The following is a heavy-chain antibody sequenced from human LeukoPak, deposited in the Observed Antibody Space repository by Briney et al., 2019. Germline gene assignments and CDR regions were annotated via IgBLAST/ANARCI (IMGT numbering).Heavy chain of an antibody. V-gene: IGHV1-2*06. CDR3: ARDTTMVRGVIKRARFDY. CDR2: INPNSGGT. CDR1: GYTFTGYY. J-gene: IGHJ4*02. D-gene: IGHD3-10*01. Sequence: ASVKVSCKASGYTFTGYYMDWVRQAPGQGLEWMGRINPNSGGTNYAQKFQGRVTMTRDTSISTAYMELSRLRSDDTAVYYCARDTTMVRGVIKRARFDYWGQGTLITVSS.